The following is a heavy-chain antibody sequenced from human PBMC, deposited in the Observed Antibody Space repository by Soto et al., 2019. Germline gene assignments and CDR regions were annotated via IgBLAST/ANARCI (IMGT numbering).Heavy chain of an antibody. Sequence: QVQLVQSGAEVKKPGASVKVSCKASGYTFSTYYMHWVRQAPGQVYEWMGIINPSGGSTTYAQKFQGRVTMTRDTSTTTVYMELSSLKSEDTAVYYCARYDYNGYYFDYWGQGTLVTVSS. CDR2: INPSGGST. J-gene: IGHJ4*02. CDR1: GYTFSTYY. CDR3: ARYDYNGYYFDY. V-gene: IGHV1-46*01. D-gene: IGHD4-4*01.